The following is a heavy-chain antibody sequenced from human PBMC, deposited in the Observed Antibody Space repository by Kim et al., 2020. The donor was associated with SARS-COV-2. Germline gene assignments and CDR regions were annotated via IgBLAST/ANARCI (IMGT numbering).Heavy chain of an antibody. CDR1: GFTFSSYA. Sequence: EGSLRLSCAASGFTFSSYAMSWVRQAPGKGLEWVSAISGSGGSTYYADSVKGRFTISRDNSKNTLYLQMNSLRAEDTAVYYCAKDEGDYDYVWGSYRPRALNWFDPWGQGTLVTVSS. CDR2: ISGSGGST. J-gene: IGHJ5*02. D-gene: IGHD3-16*02. V-gene: IGHV3-23*01. CDR3: AKDEGDYDYVWGSYRPRALNWFDP.